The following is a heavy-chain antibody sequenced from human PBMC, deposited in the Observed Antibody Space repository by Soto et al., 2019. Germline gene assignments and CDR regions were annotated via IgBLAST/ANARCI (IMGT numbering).Heavy chain of an antibody. Sequence: QVQLVQSGAEVKRPGASVKVSCRASGYTFTNYYIYWVRQAPGQGLEWMGIINPSGGTTAYTPKFQGRLTMTRETSTNTVYMELSSLTSEDTAVYYCARDLHGGVGEGTYNYYYGMDVWGQGTAVTVSS. CDR2: INPSGGTT. CDR3: ARDLHGGVGEGTYNYYYGMDV. CDR1: GYTFTNYY. V-gene: IGHV1-46*01. J-gene: IGHJ6*02. D-gene: IGHD3-10*01.